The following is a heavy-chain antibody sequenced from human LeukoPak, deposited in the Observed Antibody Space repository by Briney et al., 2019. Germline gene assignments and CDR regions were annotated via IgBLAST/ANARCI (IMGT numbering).Heavy chain of an antibody. CDR3: ARGPLWVVRGAFDY. Sequence: ASVKVSCKASGYTFTGYYMHWVRQAPGQGLEWMGWINPNSGGTNYAQKFQGGVTMTRDTSISTAYMELSRLRSDDTAVYYCARGPLWVVRGAFDYWGQGTLVTVSS. V-gene: IGHV1-2*02. D-gene: IGHD3-10*01. J-gene: IGHJ4*02. CDR2: INPNSGGT. CDR1: GYTFTGYY.